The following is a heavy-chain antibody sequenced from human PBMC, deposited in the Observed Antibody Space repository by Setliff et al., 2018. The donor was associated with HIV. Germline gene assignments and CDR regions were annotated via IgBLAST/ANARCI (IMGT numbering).Heavy chain of an antibody. CDR3: ARPIEWGHSARFDS. Sequence: GESLKISCAASGFTFSTYWMNWVRQAPGKGLEWVANIKQDGSEKYYVDSVKGRFTISRDNAKDSVYLEINGLRVDDMGIYFCARPIEWGHSARFDSWGQGTVVTVSS. CDR2: IKQDGSEK. J-gene: IGHJ5*01. D-gene: IGHD1-26*01. CDR1: GFTFSTYW. V-gene: IGHV3-7*03.